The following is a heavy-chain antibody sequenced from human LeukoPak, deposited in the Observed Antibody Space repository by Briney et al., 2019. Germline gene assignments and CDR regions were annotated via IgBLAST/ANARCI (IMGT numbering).Heavy chain of an antibody. Sequence: GASVTVSCKAPGGTFSSYAISWVRQAPGQGLEWMGGIIPIFGIANYAQKFQGRVTITADKSTSTAYMELSSLRSEDTAVYYCARLSGGSWTVPGYWGQGTLVTVSS. CDR3: ARLSGGSWTVPGY. D-gene: IGHD2-15*01. J-gene: IGHJ4*02. CDR2: IIPIFGIA. CDR1: GGTFSSYA. V-gene: IGHV1-69*10.